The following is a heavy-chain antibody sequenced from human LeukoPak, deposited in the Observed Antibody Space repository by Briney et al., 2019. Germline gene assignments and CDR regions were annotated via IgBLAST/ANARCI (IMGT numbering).Heavy chain of an antibody. CDR3: AGGGISGSYYGTIDY. J-gene: IGHJ4*02. V-gene: IGHV4-61*08. CDR1: GGSISSGDYY. Sequence: SETLSLTCTVSGGSISSGDYYWSWIRQPPGKGLEWIGEINHSGNTNYNPSLKSRVTISVDTSKNQFSLKLSSVTAADTAVYYCAGGGISGSYYGTIDYWGQGTLVTVSS. CDR2: INHSGNT. D-gene: IGHD1-26*01.